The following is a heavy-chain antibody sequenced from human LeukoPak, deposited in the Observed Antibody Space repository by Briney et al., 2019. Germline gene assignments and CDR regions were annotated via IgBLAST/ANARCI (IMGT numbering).Heavy chain of an antibody. Sequence: ASETLSLTCTVSGGSISSSSYYWGWIRQPPGKGLEWIGSIYYSGSTYYNPSLKSRVTISVDTSKNQFSLKLSSVTAADTAVYYCARYYYDSSGYYYRAFDIWGQGTMVTVSS. CDR2: IYYSGST. J-gene: IGHJ3*02. V-gene: IGHV4-39*07. CDR1: GGSISSSSYY. D-gene: IGHD3-22*01. CDR3: ARYYYDSSGYYYRAFDI.